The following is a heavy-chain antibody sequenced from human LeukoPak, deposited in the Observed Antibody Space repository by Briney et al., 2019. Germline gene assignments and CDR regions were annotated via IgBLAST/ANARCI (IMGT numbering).Heavy chain of an antibody. D-gene: IGHD2-2*01. J-gene: IGHJ4*02. CDR2: IYHSGST. V-gene: IGHV4-30-2*01. Sequence: SQTLSLTCAVSGGSINSGGSSWSWIRQPPGKGLEWVGYIYHSGSTYYNPSLKSRVTISVDRCKNQFSLNLNSVTAADTAVYYCARGTRYPPAIDYWGQGTLVTVSS. CDR1: GGSINSGGSS. CDR3: ARGTRYPPAIDY.